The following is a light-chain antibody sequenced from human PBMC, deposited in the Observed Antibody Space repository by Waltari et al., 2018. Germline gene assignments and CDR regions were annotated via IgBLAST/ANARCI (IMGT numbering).Light chain of an antibody. CDR1: QGISNS. V-gene: IGKV1-NL1*01. CDR2: GAS. CDR3: QQYYFTPYT. J-gene: IGKJ2*01. Sequence: DIQMTQSPSSLSASVGDRVTITCRASQGISNSLAWYQQKPGKAPKLLLYGASRLESGVPPRFSGSGSGTEYTLTISSLQPDDFATYYGQQYYFTPYTLGQGTKLDIK.